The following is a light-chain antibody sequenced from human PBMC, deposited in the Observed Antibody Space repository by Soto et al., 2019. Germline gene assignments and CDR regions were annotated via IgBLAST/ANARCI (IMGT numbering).Light chain of an antibody. J-gene: IGKJ2*01. CDR3: QQRSNWPPYT. CDR1: QSVSSS. CDR2: GAS. V-gene: IGKV3-11*01. Sequence: EIVLTQSPATLSLSPWERDTLSCRASQSVSSSLAWYQQKPGQAPRLLIYGASNRATGIPARFSGSGSGTDFALTISSLEPEDFAVYYCQQRSNWPPYTFGQGTKLEIK.